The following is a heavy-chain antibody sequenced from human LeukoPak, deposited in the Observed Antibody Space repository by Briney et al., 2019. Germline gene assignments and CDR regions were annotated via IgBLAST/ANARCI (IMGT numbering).Heavy chain of an antibody. CDR2: ISSSSSSIT. J-gene: IGHJ4*02. Sequence: GGSLRLSCAASGFTFSTSSMNWVRQVPGEGLEWVSYISSSSSSITQYADSVKGRFTVSRDNAKNSLYLQLNSLRAEDTALYFCATDVCSSTSCYFDHWGQGTPVTVSS. CDR3: ATDVCSSTSCYFDH. D-gene: IGHD2-2*01. CDR1: GFTFSTSS. V-gene: IGHV3-48*01.